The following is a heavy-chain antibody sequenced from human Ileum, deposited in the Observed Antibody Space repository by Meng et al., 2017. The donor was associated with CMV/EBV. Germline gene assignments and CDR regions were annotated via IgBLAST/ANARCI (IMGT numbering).Heavy chain of an antibody. D-gene: IGHD2-2*01. V-gene: IGHV2-5*01. CDR1: TRGVG. CDR3: ARTTKARTSCYETFDY. Sequence: TRGVGVGSLPQPPGKALVWLASVFLTDDNHYSSSMKSRLSIIKSTSNIPVFLTMTNVDPVDTASYYCARTTKARTSCYETFDYWGQGTLVTVSS. J-gene: IGHJ4*02. CDR2: VFLTDDN.